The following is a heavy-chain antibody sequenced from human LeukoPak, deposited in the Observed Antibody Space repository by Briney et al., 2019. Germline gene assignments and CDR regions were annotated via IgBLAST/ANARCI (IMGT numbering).Heavy chain of an antibody. CDR1: GFTFSNAW. CDR2: IKSKTYGGTT. V-gene: IGHV3-15*01. CDR3: TTGIFDY. Sequence: GVSLTLSCAACGFTFSNAWMSWVRRSRGKGLEWVGRIKSKTYGGTTDYAAPVKGRFTISRDDSKNTLYLQMNSLKTEDTAVYYCTTGIFDYWGQGTLVTVSS. D-gene: IGHD1-14*01. J-gene: IGHJ4*02.